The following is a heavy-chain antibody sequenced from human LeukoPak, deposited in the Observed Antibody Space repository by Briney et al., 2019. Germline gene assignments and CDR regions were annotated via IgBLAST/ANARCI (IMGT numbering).Heavy chain of an antibody. CDR3: ASFERTVAGPYNWFDP. J-gene: IGHJ5*02. V-gene: IGHV3-23*01. CDR2: ISDSGSHT. CDR1: RFTFSNYA. Sequence: GGSLRLSCAAFRFTFSNYAMSWVRQAPGKGLEWVSAISDSGSHTYYADSVKGRFTISSDNSKNTLYLQMNSLRAEDTAVYYCASFERTVAGPYNWFDPWGQGTLVTVSS. D-gene: IGHD6-19*01.